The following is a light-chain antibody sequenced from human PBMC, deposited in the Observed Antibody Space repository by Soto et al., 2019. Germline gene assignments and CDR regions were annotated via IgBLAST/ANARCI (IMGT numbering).Light chain of an antibody. CDR3: QKYSSVPV. V-gene: IGKV1-27*01. J-gene: IGKJ3*01. CDR1: QGIRNF. CDR2: AAS. Sequence: DIHMTQSPTSLSASVGDRVTITCRASQGIRNFVAWYQQKPGKAPKLLSYAASTLQSGVPSRFSGSGSGTDFTLTINSLQPEDVATYSCQKYSSVPVFGPGTKVEIK.